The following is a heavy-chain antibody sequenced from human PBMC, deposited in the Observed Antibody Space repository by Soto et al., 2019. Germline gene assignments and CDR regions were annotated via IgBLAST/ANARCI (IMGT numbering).Heavy chain of an antibody. Sequence: QVQLVQSGAEVKKPGASVKVSCKTSGYTFTSYDIHWVRQATGQGPEWMGWRNPNSGNTVYAQKFQGRITMTRNTSMSTAYMELSSLRHEDTAVYSCARTCCGAVAGTWGQGTLVTVSS. CDR3: ARTCCGAVAGT. CDR1: GYTFTSYD. V-gene: IGHV1-8*01. D-gene: IGHD6-19*01. CDR2: RNPNSGNT. J-gene: IGHJ5*02.